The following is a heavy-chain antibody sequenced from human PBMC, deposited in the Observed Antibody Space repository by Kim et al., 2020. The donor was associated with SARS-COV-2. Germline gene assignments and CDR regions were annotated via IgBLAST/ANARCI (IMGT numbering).Heavy chain of an antibody. CDR1: GGSFSGYY. CDR2: INHSGST. D-gene: IGHD3-10*01. J-gene: IGHJ4*02. V-gene: IGHV4-34*01. CDR3: ARYVGSGSRYFHY. Sequence: SETLSLTCAVYGGSFSGYYWSWIRQPPGKGLEWIGEINHSGSTNYNPSLKSRVTISVDTSKNQFSLKLSSVTAADTAVYYCARYVGSGSRYFHYWGQGTL.